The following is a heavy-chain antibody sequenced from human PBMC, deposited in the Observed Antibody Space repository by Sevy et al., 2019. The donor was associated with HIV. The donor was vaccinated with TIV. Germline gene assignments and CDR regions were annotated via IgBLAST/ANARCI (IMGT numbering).Heavy chain of an antibody. Sequence: SETLSLTCTVSGGSVSSGTYYWTWIRQPAGKRLEWIGRISFSGSTNYNPSLKSRVTMSIDTSKNQFSLNLRSVTAADTAVYYCSREPAGIGGDFDIWGQGTVVTVSS. CDR2: ISFSGST. D-gene: IGHD1-26*01. CDR3: SREPAGIGGDFDI. V-gene: IGHV4-61*02. J-gene: IGHJ3*02. CDR1: GGSVSSGTYY.